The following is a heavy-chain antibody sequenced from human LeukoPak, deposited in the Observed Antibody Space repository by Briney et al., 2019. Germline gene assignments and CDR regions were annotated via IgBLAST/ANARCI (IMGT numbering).Heavy chain of an antibody. CDR2: ISGSGVST. CDR1: GFTFSSYA. V-gene: IGHV3-23*01. J-gene: IGHJ4*02. Sequence: SCKASGFTFSSYAMSWVRQAPGKGLEWVSAISGSGVSTFYADSLKGRFSISRDNAKNTLYLQMNSLRAEDTALYYCAKGLLTYSYLDYWGQGTLVTVSS. D-gene: IGHD5-18*01. CDR3: AKGLLTYSYLDY.